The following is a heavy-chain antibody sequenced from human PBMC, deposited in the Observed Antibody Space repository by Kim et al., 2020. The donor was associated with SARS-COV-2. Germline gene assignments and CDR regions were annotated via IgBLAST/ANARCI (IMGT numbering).Heavy chain of an antibody. V-gene: IGHV3-53*01. CDR2: IYSGGST. CDR1: GFTVSSNY. J-gene: IGHJ6*02. Sequence: GGSLRLSCAASGFTVSSNYMSWVRQAPGKGLEWVSVIYSGGSTYYADSVKGRFTISRDNSKNTLYLQMNSLRAEDTAVYYCARAGYSYGYDPYYYYGMDVWRQGTTVTVS. D-gene: IGHD5-18*01. CDR3: ARAGYSYGYDPYYYYGMDV.